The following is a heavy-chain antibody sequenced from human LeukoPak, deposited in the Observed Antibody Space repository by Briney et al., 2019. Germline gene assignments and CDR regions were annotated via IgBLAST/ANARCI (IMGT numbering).Heavy chain of an antibody. Sequence: GGSLRLSCAASGFTFDDYAMHWVRQAPGKGLEWVSSISSSSSYIYYADSVKGRFTISRDNAKNSLYLQMNSLRAEDTAVYYCARGPDDLDLWGQGTLVTVSS. CDR1: GFTFDDYA. CDR3: ARGPDDLDL. CDR2: ISSSSSYI. J-gene: IGHJ4*02. V-gene: IGHV3-21*01. D-gene: IGHD3/OR15-3a*01.